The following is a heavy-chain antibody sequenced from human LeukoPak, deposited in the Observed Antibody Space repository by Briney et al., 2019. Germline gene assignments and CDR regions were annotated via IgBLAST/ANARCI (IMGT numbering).Heavy chain of an antibody. CDR1: GFTFISYW. CDR3: ARGHHYYDSSAYYY. V-gene: IGHV3-74*01. CDR2: INSDGSTT. Sequence: GGSLRPSCAASGFTFISYWMHWVRQAPGKGLVWVSRINSDGSTTSYAASVKGRFTISRDTAKNTLYLQMNSLRAEDTAVYYCARGHHYYDSSAYYYWGQGTLVTVSS. D-gene: IGHD3-22*01. J-gene: IGHJ4*02.